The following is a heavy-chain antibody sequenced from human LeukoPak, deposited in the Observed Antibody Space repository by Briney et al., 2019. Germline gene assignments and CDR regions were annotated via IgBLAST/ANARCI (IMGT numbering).Heavy chain of an antibody. V-gene: IGHV4-34*01. CDR3: ARVAYSSGHDY. D-gene: IGHD6-19*01. CDR2: INHSGST. J-gene: IGHJ4*02. CDR1: GGSFSGYY. Sequence: SETLSLTCAVYGGSFSGYYWSWIRQPPGKGLEWIGEINHSGSTNHNPSLKSRVTISVDTSKNQFSLKLSSVTAADTAVYYCARVAYSSGHDYWGQGTLVTVSS.